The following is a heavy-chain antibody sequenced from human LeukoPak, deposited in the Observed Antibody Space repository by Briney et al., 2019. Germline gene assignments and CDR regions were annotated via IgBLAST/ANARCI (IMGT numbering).Heavy chain of an antibody. V-gene: IGHV5-51*01. CDR1: GYIFTHFW. J-gene: IGHJ4*02. Sequence: GESLKISCQVSGYIFTHFWVGCVRQVPGKCLEWVGIIYPGGSSTRYNPGFQGQATMSSDPRSTTAYRQSSHLEASETAMYYFARQPRDVSRSRGYSFDYWGQGTLVTVSS. CDR2: IYPGGSST. D-gene: IGHD3-10*01. CDR3: ARQPRDVSRSRGYSFDY.